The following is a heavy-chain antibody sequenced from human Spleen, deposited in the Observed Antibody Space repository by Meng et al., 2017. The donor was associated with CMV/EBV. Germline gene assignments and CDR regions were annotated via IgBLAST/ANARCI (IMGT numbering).Heavy chain of an antibody. J-gene: IGHJ5*02. CDR3: VTDPPRTGGRWFDP. V-gene: IGHV3-15*07. CDR2: IKSNVIGGTF. Sequence: FSTGCVTCLRKALGKGLEWIVRIKSNVIGGTFEYAAPLQDRFPTSRDDSKDTRYLQINRLKTEDPGVYYCVTDPPRTGGRWFDPWGQGTLVTVSS. CDR1: FSTGC. D-gene: IGHD3-16*01.